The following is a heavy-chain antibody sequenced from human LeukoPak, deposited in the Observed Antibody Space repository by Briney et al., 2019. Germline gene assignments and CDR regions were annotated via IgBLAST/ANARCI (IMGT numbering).Heavy chain of an antibody. CDR3: ARDNNKGYCSGGSCYSEVYFDY. J-gene: IGHJ4*02. D-gene: IGHD2-15*01. CDR2: ISSRSSTI. Sequence: PGGSLRLSCAASGFTFSSYSMNWVRQAPGKGLERVSYISSRSSTIYYADSVKGRFTISRDNAKNSLYLQMNSLRAEDTAVYYCARDNNKGYCSGGSCYSEVYFDYWGQGTLVTVSS. V-gene: IGHV3-48*01. CDR1: GFTFSSYS.